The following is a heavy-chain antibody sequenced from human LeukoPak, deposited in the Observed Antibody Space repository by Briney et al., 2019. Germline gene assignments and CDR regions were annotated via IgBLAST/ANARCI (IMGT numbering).Heavy chain of an antibody. V-gene: IGHV3-43D*03. D-gene: IGHD1-1*01. J-gene: IGHJ4*02. CDR1: GFTFDDYA. CDR3: ARESLNEIIV. CDR2: ISWDGGST. Sequence: PGGSLRLSCAASGFTFDDYAMHWVRQAPGKGLEWVSLISWDGGSTYYADSVKGRFTISRDNSKNTLYLQMNSLRAEDTAVYYCARESLNEIIVWGQGTLVTVSS.